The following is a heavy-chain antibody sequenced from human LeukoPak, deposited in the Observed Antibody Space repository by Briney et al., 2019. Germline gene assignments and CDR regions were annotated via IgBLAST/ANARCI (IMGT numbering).Heavy chain of an antibody. D-gene: IGHD2-2*01. CDR1: GGSSSSSSYY. V-gene: IGHV4-39*01. CDR3: ASSSTFYSFDY. J-gene: IGHJ4*02. Sequence: PSETLTLTCTDSGGSSSSSSYYWGWIRQPPVKGLEWIGSIYYGGSTYYNPSLKSRVTISVDTSKNQFSLKLNSVTAADTAVYYCASSSTFYSFDYWGQGTLVTVSS. CDR2: IYYGGST.